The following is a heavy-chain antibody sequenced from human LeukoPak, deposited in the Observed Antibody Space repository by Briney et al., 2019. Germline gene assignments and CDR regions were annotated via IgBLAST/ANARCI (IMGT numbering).Heavy chain of an antibody. D-gene: IGHD3-3*01. CDR1: GFTFSSYA. CDR3: ARDGEGLRYYDFWSGSARNYFDY. V-gene: IGHV3-30*04. J-gene: IGHJ4*02. Sequence: PGGSLRLSCAASGFTFSSYAMHWVRQAPGKGLEWMAVISYDGSNKYYADSVKGRFTISRDNSKNTLYLQMNSLRAEDTAVYYCARDGEGLRYYDFWSGSARNYFDYWGQGTLVTVSS. CDR2: ISYDGSNK.